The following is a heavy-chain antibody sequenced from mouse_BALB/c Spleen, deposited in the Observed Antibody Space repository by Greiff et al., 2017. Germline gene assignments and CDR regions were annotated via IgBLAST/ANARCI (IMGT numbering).Heavy chain of an antibody. Sequence: EVQVEESGGGLVQPGGSLKLSCAASGFTFSSYGMSWVRQTPDKRLELVATINSNGGSTYYPDSVKGRFTISRDNAKNTLYLQMSSLKSEDTAMYYCANGNYLAYWGQGTLVTVSA. D-gene: IGHD2-1*01. CDR2: INSNGGST. CDR3: ANGNYLAY. CDR1: GFTFSSYG. V-gene: IGHV5-6-3*01. J-gene: IGHJ3*01.